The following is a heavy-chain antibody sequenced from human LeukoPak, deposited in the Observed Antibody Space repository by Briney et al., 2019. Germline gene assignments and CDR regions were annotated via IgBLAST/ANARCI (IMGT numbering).Heavy chain of an antibody. CDR3: ARGVAVTSFSD. D-gene: IGHD6-19*01. CDR1: GFTVSGDY. CDR2: IYSDGTT. Sequence: GGSLRLSCAASGFTVSGDYMSWVRQAPGKGLEWVSLIYSDGTTYYADSVKGRFTISRDNSKNTLYLQMNSLRAEDTAVYYCARGVAVTSFSDWGQGTLVTVSS. J-gene: IGHJ4*02. V-gene: IGHV3-53*01.